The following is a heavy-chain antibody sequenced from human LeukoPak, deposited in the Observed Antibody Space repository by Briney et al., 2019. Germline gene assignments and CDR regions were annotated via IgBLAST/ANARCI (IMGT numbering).Heavy chain of an antibody. CDR1: GFTFSDYY. J-gene: IGHJ4*02. CDR2: ISSSGSTI. CDR3: ARDRYSSSGPYYFDY. V-gene: IGHV3-11*01. Sequence: GGSLRLSCAASGFTFSDYYMSWIRQAPGKGLEWVSYISSSGSTIYYADSVKGRFTISRDNAKNSLCLQMNSLRAEDTAVYYCARDRYSSSGPYYFDYWGQGTLVTVSS. D-gene: IGHD6-13*01.